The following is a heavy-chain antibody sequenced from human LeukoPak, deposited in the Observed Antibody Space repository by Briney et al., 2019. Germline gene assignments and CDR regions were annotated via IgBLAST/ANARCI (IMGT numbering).Heavy chain of an antibody. J-gene: IGHJ4*01. CDR2: INQYGTEK. CDR1: GFTFSSYW. Sequence: PGGSLRLSCAVSGFTFSSYWMSWVRQAPGKGLEWVAKINQYGTEKYYVDSVKGRFTISRDNAKNSLYLQMNSLRAEDTAVYYCAREVREVPHWGQGTLVVVSS. D-gene: IGHD2-2*01. CDR3: AREVREVPH. V-gene: IGHV3-7*04.